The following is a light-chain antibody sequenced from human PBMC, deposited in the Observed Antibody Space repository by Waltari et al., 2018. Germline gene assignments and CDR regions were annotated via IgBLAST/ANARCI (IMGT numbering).Light chain of an antibody. CDR3: QQYNNWPRT. J-gene: IGKJ1*01. Sequence: EIVMTQSPATLPVSPGERATLSCRASQSVSSNLAWYQQKPGQAPRLLIYGASTRAPGIPARFSGSGSGTEFTLTISSLQSEDFAVYYCQQYNNWPRTFGQGTKVEIK. CDR1: QSVSSN. CDR2: GAS. V-gene: IGKV3-15*01.